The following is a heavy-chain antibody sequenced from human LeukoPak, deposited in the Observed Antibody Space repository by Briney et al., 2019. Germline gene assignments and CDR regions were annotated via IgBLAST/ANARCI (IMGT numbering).Heavy chain of an antibody. J-gene: IGHJ3*02. D-gene: IGHD1-1*01. CDR2: IYYSGST. CDR1: GGSISSYY. V-gene: IGHV4-59*08. Sequence: PSETLSLTYTVSGGSISSYYWSWIRQPPGKGLEWIGYIYYSGSTNYNPSLKSRVTISVDTSKNQFSLKLSSVTAADTAVYYCARLRTTRIGAFDIWGQGTMVTVSS. CDR3: ARLRTTRIGAFDI.